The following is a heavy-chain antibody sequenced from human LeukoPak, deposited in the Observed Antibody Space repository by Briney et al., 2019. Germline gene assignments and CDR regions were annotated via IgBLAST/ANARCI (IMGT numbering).Heavy chain of an antibody. CDR3: ARAGFGELLSHFDY. D-gene: IGHD3-10*01. CDR2: INPNSGGT. CDR1: GYTFTGYY. J-gene: IGHJ4*02. Sequence: ASVKVSCKASGYTFTGYYMHWVRQAPGQGLEWMGWINPNSGGTDYAQKFQGRVTMTRDTSISTAYMELSRLRSDDTAVYYCARAGFGELLSHFDYWGQGTLVTVSS. V-gene: IGHV1-2*02.